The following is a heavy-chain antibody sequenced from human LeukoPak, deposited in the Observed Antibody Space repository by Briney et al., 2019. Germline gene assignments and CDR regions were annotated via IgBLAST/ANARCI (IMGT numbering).Heavy chain of an antibody. V-gene: IGHV1-46*01. J-gene: IGHJ4*02. CDR3: ARERDSSSWNEEEFDY. D-gene: IGHD6-13*01. CDR2: INPSGGST. Sequence: ASVKVSCKASGYTFTSYYMHWVRQAPGQGLEWMGIINPSGGSTSYAQKFQGRVTVTRDTSTSTVYMELSSLRSEDTAVYYCARERDSSSWNEEEFDYWGQGTLVTVSS. CDR1: GYTFTSYY.